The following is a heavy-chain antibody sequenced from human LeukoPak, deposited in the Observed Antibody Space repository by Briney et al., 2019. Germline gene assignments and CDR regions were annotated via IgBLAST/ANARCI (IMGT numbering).Heavy chain of an antibody. D-gene: IGHD2-15*01. CDR1: AFIFSGHW. J-gene: IGHJ6*02. Sequence: GGSLRLSCEGSAFIFSGHWMNWVRQTPGKGLEWVASIKEDGSERQYVDSVKGRFSISRDNTSGSLFLQLNSLRAEDTAVYYCARGLTCSGGSCYFDVWGQGTTVTVSS. CDR3: ARGLTCSGGSCYFDV. CDR2: IKEDGSER. V-gene: IGHV3-7*03.